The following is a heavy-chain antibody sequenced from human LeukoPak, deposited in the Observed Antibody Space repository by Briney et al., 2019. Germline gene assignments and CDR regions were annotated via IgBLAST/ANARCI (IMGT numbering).Heavy chain of an antibody. CDR2: ISYDGSNK. CDR1: GFTFSSYA. J-gene: IGHJ4*02. CDR3: ARDRTMVHFDY. Sequence: GGSLRLSCAASGFTFSSYAMHWVRQAPGKGLEWVAVISYDGSNKYYADSVKGRFTISRDNSKNTLYLQMNSLRAEDTAVYYCARDRTMVHFDYWGQGTRVTVSS. D-gene: IGHD3-10*01. V-gene: IGHV3-30*04.